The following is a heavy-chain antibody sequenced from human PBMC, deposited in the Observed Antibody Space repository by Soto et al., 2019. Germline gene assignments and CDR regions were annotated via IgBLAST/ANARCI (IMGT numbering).Heavy chain of an antibody. CDR3: ARQYGDYVRGGDYYMDV. Sequence: VSGPTLVNPTQTLTLTCTFSGFSLSTSGMCVSWIRQPPGKALEWLARIDWDDDKYYSTSLKTRLTISKDTSKNQVVLTMTNMDPVDTATYYCARQYGDYVRGGDYYMDVWGKGTTVTVSS. V-gene: IGHV2-70*11. D-gene: IGHD4-17*01. CDR2: IDWDDDK. J-gene: IGHJ6*03. CDR1: GFSLSTSGMC.